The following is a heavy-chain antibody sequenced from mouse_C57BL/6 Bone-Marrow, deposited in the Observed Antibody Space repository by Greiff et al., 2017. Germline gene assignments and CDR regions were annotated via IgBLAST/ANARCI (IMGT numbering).Heavy chain of an antibody. D-gene: IGHD2-4*01. CDR2: INPSSGYT. CDR3: ARSGLRRRRYYLDY. Sequence: VQLQESGAELAKPGASVKLSCKASGYTFTSYWMHWVKQRPGQGLEWIGYINPSSGYTKYNQKFKEKATLTADKSSNTAYMQLSSLTYEESAVYYCARSGLRRRRYYLDYWGQGTTLTVSS. CDR1: GYTFTSYW. J-gene: IGHJ2*01. V-gene: IGHV1-7*01.